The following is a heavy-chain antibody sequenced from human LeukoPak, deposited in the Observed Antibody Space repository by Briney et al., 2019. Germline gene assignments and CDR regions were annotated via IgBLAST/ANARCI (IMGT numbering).Heavy chain of an antibody. CDR3: ARGGAHYYPYYFDY. CDR2: IYYSGST. D-gene: IGHD3-22*01. Sequence: SETLSLTCTVSGGSISSYYWSWIRQPHGQGLERIGYIYYSGSTNYNPSLKSRVTISVDTSKNQFSLKLSSVTAADTAVYYCARGGAHYYPYYFDYWGQGTLVTVSS. J-gene: IGHJ4*02. CDR1: GGSISSYY. V-gene: IGHV4-59*01.